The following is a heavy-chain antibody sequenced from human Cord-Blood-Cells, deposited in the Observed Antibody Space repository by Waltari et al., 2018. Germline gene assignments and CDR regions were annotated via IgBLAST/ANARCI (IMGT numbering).Heavy chain of an antibody. CDR2: IIPIFGTA. D-gene: IGHD6-13*01. Sequence: QVQLVQSGAEVKKPGSSVKVSCKASGGTFSSHAISWLRQAPGQGIEWMGGIIPIFGTANYAQKFQGRVTITADESTSTAYMELSSLRSEDTAVYYCATIYSSSWYGGWFDPWGQGTLVTVSS. V-gene: IGHV1-69*01. J-gene: IGHJ5*02. CDR3: ATIYSSSWYGGWFDP. CDR1: GGTFSSHA.